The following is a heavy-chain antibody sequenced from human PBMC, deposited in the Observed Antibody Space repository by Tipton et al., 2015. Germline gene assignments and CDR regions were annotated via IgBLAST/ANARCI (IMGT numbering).Heavy chain of an antibody. J-gene: IGHJ4*02. V-gene: IGHV4-39*01. CDR1: GDSISSSSYF. CDR2: IYYSGSA. D-gene: IGHD3-9*01. CDR3: ACHDYDLLTRDYQTVDY. Sequence: TLSLTCTVSGDSISSSSYFWGWIRQPPGKGLEWIGSIYYSGSAYYNPSLKSRVTISVDTSKNQFSLRLTSVTAADTAVYYCACHDYDLLTRDYQTVDYWGQGTLVTVSS.